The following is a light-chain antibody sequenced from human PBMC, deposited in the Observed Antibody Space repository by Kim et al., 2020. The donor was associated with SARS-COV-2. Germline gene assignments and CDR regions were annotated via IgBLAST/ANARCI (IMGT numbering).Light chain of an antibody. J-gene: IGLJ1*01. CDR3: AAWDGSLNGYV. V-gene: IGLV1-44*01. CDR2: SNN. Sequence: GQSVTISCSGSSSNIGSRIVNWYQQRPGTAPKLLIYSNNQRPSGVPDRFSGSKSGTSGSLAISGLQSEDEADYYCAAWDGSLNGYVFGTGTKVTVL. CDR1: SSNIGSRI.